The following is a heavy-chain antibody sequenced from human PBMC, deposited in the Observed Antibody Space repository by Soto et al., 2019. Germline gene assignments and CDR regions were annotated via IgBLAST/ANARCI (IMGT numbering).Heavy chain of an antibody. V-gene: IGHV1-18*04. Sequence: ASVKVSCKASGYTFTSYGISWARQAPGQGLEWMGWISAYNGNTNYAQKLQGRVTMTTDTSTSTAYMEPRSLRSDDTAVYYCAREGGYFDWSPHGWFDPWGQGTLVTVSS. J-gene: IGHJ5*02. D-gene: IGHD3-9*01. CDR3: AREGGYFDWSPHGWFDP. CDR2: ISAYNGNT. CDR1: GYTFTSYG.